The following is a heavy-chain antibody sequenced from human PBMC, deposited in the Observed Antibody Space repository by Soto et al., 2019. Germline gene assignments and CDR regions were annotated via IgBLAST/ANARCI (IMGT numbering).Heavy chain of an antibody. J-gene: IGHJ4*02. CDR3: ARVRVIRGVIPSHFGL. CDR2: IVVGSGNT. V-gene: IGHV1-58*01. CDR1: TFTFTSSA. Sequence: QMQLVQSGPEVKKPGTSVKVSCKASTFTFTSSAVQWVRQARGQRLEWIGWIVVGSGNTKYAQNFQERVTITRDMSSGTAYLELSSLRSDDTAVYYCARVRVIRGVIPSHFGLWGQGTLVTVSS. D-gene: IGHD3-10*01.